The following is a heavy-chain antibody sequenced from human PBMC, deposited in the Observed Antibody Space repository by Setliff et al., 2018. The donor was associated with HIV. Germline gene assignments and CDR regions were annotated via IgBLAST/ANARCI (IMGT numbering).Heavy chain of an antibody. CDR3: ARDMRITMIVHYMDV. V-gene: IGHV3-66*02. J-gene: IGHJ6*03. CDR1: GFTVSSNY. CDR2: IHSGGST. Sequence: AGGSLRLSCAASGFTVSSNYMSWVRQAPGKGLEWVSVIHSGGSTYYADSVKGRFTISRDNSKNTLYLQMNSLRAEDTAVYYCARDMRITMIVHYMDVWGKGTTVTVSS. D-gene: IGHD3-22*01.